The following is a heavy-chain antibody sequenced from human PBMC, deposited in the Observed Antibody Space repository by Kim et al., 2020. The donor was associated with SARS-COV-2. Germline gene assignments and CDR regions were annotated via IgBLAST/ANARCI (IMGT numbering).Heavy chain of an antibody. Sequence: KGRFTISRDNAKNSLYLQMNSLRAEDTAVYYCARPLSYDFWSGYYFGMDVWGQGTTVTVSS. J-gene: IGHJ6*02. CDR3: ARPLSYDFWSGYYFGMDV. D-gene: IGHD3-3*01. V-gene: IGHV3-48*03.